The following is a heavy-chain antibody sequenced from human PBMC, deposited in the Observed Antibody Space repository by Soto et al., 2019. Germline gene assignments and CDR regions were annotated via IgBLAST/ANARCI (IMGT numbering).Heavy chain of an antibody. CDR1: GGSIISNDYY. CDR3: ARDTDGSGSPYYYYGMDV. J-gene: IGHJ6*02. D-gene: IGHD3-10*01. V-gene: IGHV4-30-4*01. Sequence: SETLSLTCTVSGGSIISNDYYWIWIRQPPGKGLEYIGYIFYSGSTYYNPSLKTRVIMSVDTSKNQFSLNLSSVSAADTAMYYCARDTDGSGSPYYYYGMDVWGQGTTVTVSS. CDR2: IFYSGST.